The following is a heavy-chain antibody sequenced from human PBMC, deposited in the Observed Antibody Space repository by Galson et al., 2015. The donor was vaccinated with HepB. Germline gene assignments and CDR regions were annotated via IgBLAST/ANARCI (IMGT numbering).Heavy chain of an antibody. J-gene: IGHJ6*02. CDR3: ARDLNAYYYDSSGYHNYYYGMDV. CDR2: ISSSSSYT. CDR1: GFAFSDYY. V-gene: IGHV3-11*06. D-gene: IGHD3-22*01. Sequence: SLRLSCAASGFAFSDYYMSWIRQAPGKGLEWVSYISSSSSYTNYADSVKGRFTISRDNAKNSLYLQMNSLRAEDTAVYYCARDLNAYYYDSSGYHNYYYGMDVWGQGTTVTVSS.